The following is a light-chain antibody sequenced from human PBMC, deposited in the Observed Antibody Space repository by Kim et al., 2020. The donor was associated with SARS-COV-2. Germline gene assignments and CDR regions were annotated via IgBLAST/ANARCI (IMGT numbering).Light chain of an antibody. CDR2: DAS. V-gene: IGKV3-15*01. Sequence: VSPGERATLSCRASQSLSNNLAWYQQKPGQPPRLLIYDASTRATGIPARFSGSGSGTEFTLTISSLQSEDLAVYYCQQYSNWPRTFGQGTNVDIK. CDR3: QQYSNWPRT. J-gene: IGKJ1*01. CDR1: QSLSNN.